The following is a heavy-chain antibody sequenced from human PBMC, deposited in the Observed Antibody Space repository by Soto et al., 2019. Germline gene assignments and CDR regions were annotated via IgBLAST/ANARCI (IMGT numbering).Heavy chain of an antibody. CDR1: GGTSTRFA. Sequence: QERLVQSGAEMRKPGSSVKVSCKVTGGTSTRFAMNWVRQAPGQGLVCLGGIVPMFGTSKYAQKFQGRVTMTADTSTNIAYMELRSLRSEDTAVYYCNRGSEYDFWSGYLWGQGTLVSVSS. CDR2: IVPMFGTS. D-gene: IGHD3-3*01. V-gene: IGHV1-69*06. CDR3: NRGSEYDFWSGYL. J-gene: IGHJ4*02.